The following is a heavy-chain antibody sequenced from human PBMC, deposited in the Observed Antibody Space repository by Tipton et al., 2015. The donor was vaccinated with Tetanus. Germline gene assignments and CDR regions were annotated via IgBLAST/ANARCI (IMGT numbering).Heavy chain of an antibody. CDR2: ISHSGTT. Sequence: TLSLTCTVSGGSMNSGDDYWSWIRQPPGKGLEWLGYISHSGTTNYNPSLKSRVTISAETSKNQFSLKVTAMTVADTAVYFCARDHRGYHYDSNGYYTPLYYFDYWGPGTLVTVSS. V-gene: IGHV4-30-4*01. CDR3: ARDHRGYHYDSNGYYTPLYYFDY. CDR1: GGSMNSGDDY. J-gene: IGHJ4*02. D-gene: IGHD3-22*01.